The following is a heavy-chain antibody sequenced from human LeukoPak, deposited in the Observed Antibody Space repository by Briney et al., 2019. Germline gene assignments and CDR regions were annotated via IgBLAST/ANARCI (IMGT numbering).Heavy chain of an antibody. CDR2: IGTAGDT. Sequence: GGSLRLSCAASGFTFSSYDMHWVRQATGKGLEWVSAIGTAGDTYYPGSVKGRFTISRENAKNSLYLQMNSLRAGDTAVYYCARGGGSGWYDYWGQGTLVTVSS. V-gene: IGHV3-13*01. J-gene: IGHJ4*02. CDR3: ARGGGSGWYDY. CDR1: GFTFSSYD. D-gene: IGHD6-19*01.